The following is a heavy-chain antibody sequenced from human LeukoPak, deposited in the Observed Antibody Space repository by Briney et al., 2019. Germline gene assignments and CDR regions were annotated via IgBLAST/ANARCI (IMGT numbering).Heavy chain of an antibody. J-gene: IGHJ4*02. CDR1: GDSISTNY. CDR2: IYFSGST. V-gene: IGHV4-59*08. Sequence: PSETLSLTCTVSGDSISTNYWSWIRQPPGKGLEWIGFIYFSGSTNYNPSLKSRVTISVDTSKNQFSLNLRSVTAADTAVYYCARHGPDTAMVDYWGQGTLVTVSS. CDR3: ARHGPDTAMVDY. D-gene: IGHD5-18*01.